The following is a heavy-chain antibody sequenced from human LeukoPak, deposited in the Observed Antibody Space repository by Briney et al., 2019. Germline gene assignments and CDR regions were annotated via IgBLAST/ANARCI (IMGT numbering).Heavy chain of an antibody. D-gene: IGHD5-24*01. Sequence: GESLKISCKASGYNFTSYWIGWVRQMPGKGLEWMGIIYPGDSDTRYSPSFQGQVTISADKSVSTAYLQWSSLKASDSAIYYCATRSDGYSQFDFWGQGTLVTVS. CDR1: GYNFTSYW. J-gene: IGHJ4*02. V-gene: IGHV5-51*01. CDR3: ATRSDGYSQFDF. CDR2: IYPGDSDT.